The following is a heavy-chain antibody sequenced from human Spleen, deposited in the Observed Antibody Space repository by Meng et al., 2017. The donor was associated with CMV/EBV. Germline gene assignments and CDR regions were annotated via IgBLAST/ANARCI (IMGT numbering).Heavy chain of an antibody. CDR2: IYWDYDQ. V-gene: IGHV2-5*02. CDR1: VFSLPTVGLG. Sequence: QITLKESGPTLVKPTQPLTRTWTFFVFSLPTVGLGVGWIRHPPWKALEWLALIYWDYDQRYSPSLKSRLTISKDTSKNQVVLTMTNMDLVDTATYYCAHHRDAYDGYFDYCGPATLVTVSS. CDR3: AHHRDAYDGYFDY. J-gene: IGHJ4*02. D-gene: IGHD5-24*01.